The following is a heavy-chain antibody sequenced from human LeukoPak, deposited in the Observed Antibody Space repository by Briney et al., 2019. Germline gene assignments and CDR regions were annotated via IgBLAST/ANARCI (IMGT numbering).Heavy chain of an antibody. J-gene: IGHJ6*04. CDR3: ARGGMDV. V-gene: IGHV3-13*01. CDR2: IGTAGDA. CDR1: GFTFSSYD. Sequence: GGSLRLSCAASGFTFSSYDMHWVRQAAGKGVEWVSAIGTAGDAYYSASVKGRFTISRENAKNSSYLQMNSLRAGDTAVYYCARGGMDVWGKGTTVTVSS.